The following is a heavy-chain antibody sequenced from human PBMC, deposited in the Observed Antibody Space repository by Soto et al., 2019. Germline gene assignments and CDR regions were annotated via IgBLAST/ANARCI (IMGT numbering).Heavy chain of an antibody. J-gene: IGHJ4*02. D-gene: IGHD3-22*01. CDR1: GFTFSDYG. CDR3: ARPTYYYDSSGPPAY. V-gene: IGHV3-33*08. Sequence: GGSLRLSCAASGFTFSDYGMHWVRQAPGKGLQWVAVIWYDGDQQYYADSVKGRFTISRDNPKNTLDLQMNSLRGEDTAVYYCARPTYYYDSSGPPAYWGQGTLVTGSS. CDR2: IWYDGDQQ.